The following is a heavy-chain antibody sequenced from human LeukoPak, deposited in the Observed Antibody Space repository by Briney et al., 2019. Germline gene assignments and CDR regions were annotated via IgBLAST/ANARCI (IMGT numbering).Heavy chain of an antibody. J-gene: IGHJ5*02. Sequence: GGSLRLSCAASGFTFSSYSMNWVRQAPGKGLEWVSSISSSSSYIYYADSVKGRFTISRDNAKNSLYLQMNSLRAEDTAVYYCARDPDYGSGEGARNWFDPWGQGTLVTVSS. V-gene: IGHV3-21*01. CDR1: GFTFSSYS. D-gene: IGHD3-10*01. CDR3: ARDPDYGSGEGARNWFDP. CDR2: ISSSSSYI.